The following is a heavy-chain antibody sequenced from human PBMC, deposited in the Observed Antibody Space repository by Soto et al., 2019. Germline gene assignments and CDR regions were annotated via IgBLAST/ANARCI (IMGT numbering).Heavy chain of an antibody. V-gene: IGHV5-10-1*01. CDR2: IDPSDSYT. J-gene: IGHJ4*02. Sequence: GESLKISCKGSGYSFTSYWISWVRQMPGKGLEWMGRIDPSDSYTNYSPSFQGHVTISADKSISTAYLQWSSLKASDTAMYYCARQSAYCSSTSCWDFDYWGQGTLVTVS. CDR1: GYSFTSYW. D-gene: IGHD2-2*01. CDR3: ARQSAYCSSTSCWDFDY.